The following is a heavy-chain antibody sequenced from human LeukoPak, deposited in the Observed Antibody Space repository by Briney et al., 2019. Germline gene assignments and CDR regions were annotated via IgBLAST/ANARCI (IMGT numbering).Heavy chain of an antibody. V-gene: IGHV4-59*08. CDR3: ARHVGRQLPPGY. CDR2: IYYSGST. D-gene: IGHD2-2*01. CDR1: GGSISSYY. Sequence: SETLSLTCTVSGGSISSYYWSWIRQPPGKGLEWIGYIYYSGSTNYNPSLKSRVTISVDTSKNQFSLKLSSVTAADTAVYYCARHVGRQLPPGYWGQGTLVTVSS. J-gene: IGHJ4*02.